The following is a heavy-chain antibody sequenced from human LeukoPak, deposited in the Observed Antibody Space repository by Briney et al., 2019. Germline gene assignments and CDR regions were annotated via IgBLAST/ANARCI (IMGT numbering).Heavy chain of an antibody. CDR1: GFTFSSYW. D-gene: IGHD3-16*01. CDR3: ASGGHLDV. V-gene: IGHV3-7*01. CDR2: KKKQDGDEK. Sequence: GGSLRLSCAASGFTFSSYWMSWVRQAPGKGLEWVANKKKQDGDEKNYVDSVKGRFTISRDNAKNSLYLQTSSLRAEDTAVYYCASGGHLDVWGTGTTVTVSS. J-gene: IGHJ6*04.